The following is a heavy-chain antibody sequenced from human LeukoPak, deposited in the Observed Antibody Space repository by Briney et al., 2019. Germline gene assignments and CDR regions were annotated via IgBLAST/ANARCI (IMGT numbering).Heavy chain of an antibody. Sequence: TLSLTCTVSGSSISSGSYYWSWIRQPAGKGLEWIGRIYTSGSTNYNPSLKSRVTISVDTSKNQFSLKLSSVTAADTAVYYCATSYNWNYGYYFDYWGQGTLVTVSS. V-gene: IGHV4-61*02. CDR1: GSSISSGSYY. J-gene: IGHJ4*02. CDR2: IYTSGST. D-gene: IGHD1-7*01. CDR3: ATSYNWNYGYYFDY.